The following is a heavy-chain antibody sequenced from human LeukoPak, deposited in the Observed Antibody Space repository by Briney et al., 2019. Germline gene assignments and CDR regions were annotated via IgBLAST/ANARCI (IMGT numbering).Heavy chain of an antibody. D-gene: IGHD5-18*01. CDR2: ISWNSGSI. CDR3: AKADTAMAPPDY. J-gene: IGHJ4*02. CDR1: GFTFYDYA. Sequence: PGRSLRLSCAASGFTFYDYAMHWVRQAPGKGLEWVSGISWNSGSIGYADSVKGRFTISRDNAKNSLYLQMNSLRAEDTALYYCAKADTAMAPPDYWGQGTLVTVSS. V-gene: IGHV3-9*01.